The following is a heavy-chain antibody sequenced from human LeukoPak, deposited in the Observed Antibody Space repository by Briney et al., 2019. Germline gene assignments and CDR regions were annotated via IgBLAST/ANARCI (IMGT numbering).Heavy chain of an antibody. Sequence: SGGSLRLSCAASGFTFSSYSMNWVRQAPGKGLEWVSSISTSSSYIYYADSVKGRFTISRDNAKNSLYLQMNSLRAEDTAVYYCARVSGTFGELYWGQGTLVTVSS. CDR1: GFTFSSYS. CDR3: ARVSGTFGELY. D-gene: IGHD3-10*01. J-gene: IGHJ4*02. CDR2: ISTSSSYI. V-gene: IGHV3-21*01.